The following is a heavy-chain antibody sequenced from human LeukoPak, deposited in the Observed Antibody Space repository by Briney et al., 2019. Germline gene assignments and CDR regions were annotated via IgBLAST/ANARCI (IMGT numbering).Heavy chain of an antibody. CDR3: ARRTGAAPGEFFLH. J-gene: IGHJ1*01. CDR2: IYSSGST. V-gene: IGHV3-53*01. CDR1: GFIVSDSY. D-gene: IGHD6-19*01. Sequence: GGSLRLSCAGSGFIVSDSYTSWVRQGPGKGLEWVSAIYSSGSTDYADSVRGRFTIARDTSKNMVYLQMNSLTAEDTATYYCARRTGAAPGEFFLHWGQGTLVTVSS.